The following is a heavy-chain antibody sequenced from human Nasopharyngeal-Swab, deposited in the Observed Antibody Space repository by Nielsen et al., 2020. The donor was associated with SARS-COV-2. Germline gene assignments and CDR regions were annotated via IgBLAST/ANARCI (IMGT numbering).Heavy chain of an antibody. CDR2: ISGSDYST. V-gene: IGHV3-23*01. J-gene: IGHJ6*02. Sequence: GSLKISCAASGFTFNTYAISWVRQAPGKGLEWVSVISGSDYSTKYADSVKGRFTISRDNSKNTVNLQMNSLRAEDTAIYYCAKDRDSGDDSDDYYHYYGMDVWGQGTTVTVSS. D-gene: IGHD5-12*01. CDR3: AKDRDSGDDSDDYYHYYGMDV. CDR1: GFTFNTYA.